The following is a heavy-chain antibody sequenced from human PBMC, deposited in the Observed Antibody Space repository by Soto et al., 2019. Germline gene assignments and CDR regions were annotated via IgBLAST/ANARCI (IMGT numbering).Heavy chain of an antibody. CDR2: ISAYNGNT. CDR1: GYTFTTYA. V-gene: IGHV1-18*01. D-gene: IGHD2-15*01. J-gene: IGHJ4*02. Sequence: QVQLVQSGAEVKKPGASVKVSCKASGYTFTTYAITWVRQAPGQGLEWMGWISAYNGNTNHAQNLQGRVTMTTDTSTSTAYMEMRSLRSDDTAVYYCASPGYCRTGSCPRNDYRGQGTLVTISS. CDR3: ASPGYCRTGSCPRNDY.